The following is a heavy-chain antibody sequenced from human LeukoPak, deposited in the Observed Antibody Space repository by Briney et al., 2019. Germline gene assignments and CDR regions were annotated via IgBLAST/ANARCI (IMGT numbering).Heavy chain of an antibody. D-gene: IGHD3-22*01. CDR3: AKDWYYDSNYFDY. CDR2: ISWNSGRI. CDR1: GFTFYDYA. Sequence: PGGSLRLPCAASGFTFYDYAMHWVRQAPGKGLEWGSGISWNSGRIVYADSVKGRFTISRDNAKNSLYLQMNSLRAEDTALYYCAKDWYYDSNYFDYWGQGTLVTVSS. V-gene: IGHV3-9*01. J-gene: IGHJ4*02.